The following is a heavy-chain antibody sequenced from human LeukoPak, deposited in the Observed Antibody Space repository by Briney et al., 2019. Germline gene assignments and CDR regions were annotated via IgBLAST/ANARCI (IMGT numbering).Heavy chain of an antibody. D-gene: IGHD1-26*01. CDR3: ARHNGGGVGSYVAPGPPDYFDY. J-gene: IGHJ4*02. V-gene: IGHV4-39*01. Sequence: PSETLSLTCTVSGDITHYWGWIRQPPGKGLECIGSIYFSGSTYYNPSLRSRVTISLDTSKKQLSLKLSSVTAADTAVYYCARHNGGGVGSYVAPGPPDYFDYWGQGNLVTVST. CDR2: IYFSGST. CDR1: GDITHY.